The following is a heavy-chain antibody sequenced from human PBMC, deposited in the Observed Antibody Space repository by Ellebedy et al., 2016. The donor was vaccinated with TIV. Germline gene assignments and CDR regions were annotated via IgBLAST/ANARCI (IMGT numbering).Heavy chain of an antibody. D-gene: IGHD3-3*01. V-gene: IGHV3-7*01. CDR1: GFTFNTYA. CDR2: IKTDGSET. J-gene: IGHJ5*02. Sequence: PGGSLRLSCEASGFTFNTYAMHWVQAPGKGLEWVAHIKTDGSETYYVDSVKGRFTISRESAKNALFLQMDGLRVDDSAVYYCVGFGVFNLWGQGAPVTVSS. CDR3: VGFGVFNL.